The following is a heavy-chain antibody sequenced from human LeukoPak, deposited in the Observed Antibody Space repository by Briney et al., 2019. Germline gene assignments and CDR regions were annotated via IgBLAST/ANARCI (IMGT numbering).Heavy chain of an antibody. J-gene: IGHJ3*02. D-gene: IGHD3-22*01. CDR2: ISAYNGNT. CDR1: GYTFTSYG. Sequence: WASVKVSCKASGYTFTSYGISWVRQAPGQGLEWMGWISAYNGNTNYAQKLQGRVTMTTDTSTSTAYMELRSLRSDDTAVYYCARVIRYDSSGLDAFDIWGQGTMVTVSS. CDR3: ARVIRYDSSGLDAFDI. V-gene: IGHV1-18*01.